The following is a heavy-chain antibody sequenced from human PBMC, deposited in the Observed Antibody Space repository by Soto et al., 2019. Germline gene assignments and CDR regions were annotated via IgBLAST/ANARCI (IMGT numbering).Heavy chain of an antibody. V-gene: IGHV3-11*06. Sequence: GGSLRLSCAASGFTLSYYYMSWIRQAPGTGLEWVSHINWSGSYTNYADSVKGRFTISRDNAKNSLYLQMNSLRVEDTAVYYCARDISGPASGYDWFDSWGQGTLVTVSS. D-gene: IGHD5-18*01. CDR3: ARDISGPASGYDWFDS. CDR2: INWSGSYT. J-gene: IGHJ5*01. CDR1: GFTLSYYY.